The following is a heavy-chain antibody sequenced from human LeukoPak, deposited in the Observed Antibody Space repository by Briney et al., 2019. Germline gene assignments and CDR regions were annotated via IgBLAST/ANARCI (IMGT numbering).Heavy chain of an antibody. CDR1: GFTFSSYA. CDR2: IGGSGGST. J-gene: IGHJ4*02. D-gene: IGHD3-9*01. V-gene: IGHV3-23*01. CDR3: AKVLDYDILTGLA. Sequence: GGSLRLSCAASGFTFSSYAMSWVRQAPGKGLEWVSAIGGSGGSTYYADSVKGRFTISRDNSKNTLYLQMNSLRAEDTAVYYCAKVLDYDILTGLAWGQGTLVTVSS.